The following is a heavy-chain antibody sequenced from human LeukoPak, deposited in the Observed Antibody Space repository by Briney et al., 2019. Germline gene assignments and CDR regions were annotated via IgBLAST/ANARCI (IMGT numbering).Heavy chain of an antibody. CDR3: ARVSRNCSSTSCLYYYYYYMDV. CDR2: IIPILGIA. V-gene: IGHV1-69*02. Sequence: SVKVSCKASGGTFSSYTISWVRQAPGQGLEWMGRIIPILGIANYAQKFQGRVTITADKSTSTAYMELSSLRSEDTAVHYCARVSRNCSSTSCLYYYYYYMDVWGKGTTVTVSS. CDR1: GGTFSSYT. D-gene: IGHD2-2*01. J-gene: IGHJ6*03.